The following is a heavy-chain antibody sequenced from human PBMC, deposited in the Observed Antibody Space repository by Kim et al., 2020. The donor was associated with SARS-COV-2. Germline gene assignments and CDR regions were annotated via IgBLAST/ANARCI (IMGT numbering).Heavy chain of an antibody. Sequence: YAQKLQGRVTMTTDTSTRTAYMGLRSLRSDDTAVYYCARRTVTTEGWFDPWGQGTLVTVSS. J-gene: IGHJ5*02. D-gene: IGHD4-4*01. V-gene: IGHV1-18*01. CDR3: ARRTVTTEGWFDP.